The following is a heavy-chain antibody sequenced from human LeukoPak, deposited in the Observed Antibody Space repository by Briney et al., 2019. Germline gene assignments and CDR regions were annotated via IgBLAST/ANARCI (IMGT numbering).Heavy chain of an antibody. CDR2: IYHSGST. J-gene: IGHJ4*02. V-gene: IGHV4-4*02. Sequence: SETLSLTCAVSGGSISSSNWWSWVRQPPGKGLEWIGEIYHSGSTNYNPSLKSRVTISVDTSKNQFSLKLSSVTAADTAVYYCARWSAGYCSSTSCQALSAFDYWGQGTLVTVSS. CDR1: GGSISSSNW. CDR3: ARWSAGYCSSTSCQALSAFDY. D-gene: IGHD2-2*01.